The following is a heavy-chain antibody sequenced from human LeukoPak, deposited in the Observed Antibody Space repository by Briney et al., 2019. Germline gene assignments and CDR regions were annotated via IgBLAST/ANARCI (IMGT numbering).Heavy chain of an antibody. V-gene: IGHV4-39*01. Sequence: SETLSLTCTVSGDSISSSSYYWGWIRQPPGKGLEWIGNIYYSGRTYYNPSLKSRVTISVDTSKNQFSLKLSSVTATDTAVYYCARGRSVVLRYFDWLLEPFDPWGQGTLVTVSS. J-gene: IGHJ5*02. D-gene: IGHD3-9*01. CDR1: GDSISSSSYY. CDR2: IYYSGRT. CDR3: ARGRSVVLRYFDWLLEPFDP.